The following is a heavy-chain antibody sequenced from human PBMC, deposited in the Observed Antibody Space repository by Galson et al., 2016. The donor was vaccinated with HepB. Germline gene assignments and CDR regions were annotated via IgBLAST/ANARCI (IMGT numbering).Heavy chain of an antibody. CDR1: GFSSSDFA. D-gene: IGHD3/OR15-3a*01. CDR3: TQGMDIEPSCHWTDDH. V-gene: IGHV3-23*01. J-gene: IGHJ4*02. CDR2: ISFGGSTT. Sequence: SLRLSCAASGFSSSDFAMSWVRQAPGKGLEWVSGISFGGSTTYYADSVKGRFIIYRDNSRSTLRLQMESLRAEDTAVYRCTQGMDIEPSCHWTDDHWGQGTLVTVSS.